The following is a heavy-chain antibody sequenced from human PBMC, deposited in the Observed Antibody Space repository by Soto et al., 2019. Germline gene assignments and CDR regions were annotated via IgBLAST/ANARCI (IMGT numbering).Heavy chain of an antibody. D-gene: IGHD5-12*01. J-gene: IGHJ4*02. CDR2: ISYDGSNK. Sequence: QVQLVESGGGVVQPGRSLRLSCAASGFTFSSYGVHWVRQAPGKGLEWVAVISYDGSNKYYADSVKGRFTISRDNSKNTLYLQMNSLRAEDTAVYYCVMATRDYWGQGTLVTVSS. V-gene: IGHV3-30*03. CDR1: GFTFSSYG. CDR3: VMATRDY.